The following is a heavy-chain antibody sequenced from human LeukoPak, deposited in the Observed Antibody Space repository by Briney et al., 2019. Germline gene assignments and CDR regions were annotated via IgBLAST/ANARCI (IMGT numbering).Heavy chain of an antibody. J-gene: IGHJ4*02. V-gene: IGHV3-53*01. CDR1: GFIVRTNY. CDR3: AGRTDFVITY. Sequence: GGSLRLSCAASGFIVRTNYVTWVRQAPGQGLEWVSGIYSGGATYYADSVKGRFTISRDNSQNTLYLQMNSLRAEDTAVYYCAGRTDFVITYWGQGTLVTVSS. D-gene: IGHD5-24*01. CDR2: IYSGGAT.